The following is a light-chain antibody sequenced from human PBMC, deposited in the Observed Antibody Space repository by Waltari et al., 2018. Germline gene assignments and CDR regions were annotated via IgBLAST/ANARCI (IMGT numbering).Light chain of an antibody. J-gene: IGKJ5*01. Sequence: VLTQSPATLSLSPGDRAALSCRASQSIVDAIAWYQQRPSQTPRLLIYDASNRAPGIPARFSGSGSGTDFTLTISSLEPEDFAVYYCQQRRNWPLSFGQGTRLEIK. CDR2: DAS. CDR3: QQRRNWPLS. CDR1: QSIVDA. V-gene: IGKV3-11*01.